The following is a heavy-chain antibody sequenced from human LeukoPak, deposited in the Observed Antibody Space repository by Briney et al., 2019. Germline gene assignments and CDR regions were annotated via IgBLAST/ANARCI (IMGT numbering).Heavy chain of an antibody. D-gene: IGHD6-13*01. CDR3: TTVGSSWGFDY. CDR2: VKSKTDGGTT. V-gene: IGHV3-15*01. Sequence: GGSLTLSCTASGFTFSNAWMTWVRQAPGKGLEWVGRVKSKTDGGTTDYAAPVKGRFTMSRDDLKNTLYLQMNSLETEDTAVYYCTTVGSSWGFDYWGQGTLVTVSS. J-gene: IGHJ4*02. CDR1: GFTFSNAW.